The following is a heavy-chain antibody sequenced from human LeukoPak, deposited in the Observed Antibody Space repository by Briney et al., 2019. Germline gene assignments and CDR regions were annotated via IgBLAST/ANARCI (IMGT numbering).Heavy chain of an antibody. CDR2: IKQDGSER. CDR1: GFTFSSYW. V-gene: IGHV3-7*01. J-gene: IGHJ4*02. D-gene: IGHD3-22*01. Sequence: GGSLRLSCAVSGFTFSSYWMSWVRQAPGKGLEWVANIKQDGSERYYVDSVKGRFTISRDNAKNSLYLQMNSLRAEDTAVYYCAREVAYYYDSSGYYLDYWGQGTLVTVSS. CDR3: AREVAYYYDSSGYYLDY.